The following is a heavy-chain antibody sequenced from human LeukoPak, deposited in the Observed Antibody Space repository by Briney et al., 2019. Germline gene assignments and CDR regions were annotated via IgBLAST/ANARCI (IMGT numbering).Heavy chain of an antibody. CDR1: GFTFSTYA. D-gene: IGHD1-26*01. CDR2: ISTSGDRT. Sequence: GGSLRLSCAASGFTFSTYAMAWVRQAPGKGLEWVSGISTSGDRTYYADSVKGRFTISRDNSKNTLYLQMNSLRAEDTAEYYCARSAVGTSCCTAVDYWGQGTLVTVSS. CDR3: ARSAVGTSCCTAVDY. J-gene: IGHJ4*02. V-gene: IGHV3-23*01.